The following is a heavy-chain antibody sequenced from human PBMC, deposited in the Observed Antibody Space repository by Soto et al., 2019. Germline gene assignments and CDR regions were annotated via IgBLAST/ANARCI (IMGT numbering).Heavy chain of an antibody. CDR1: GFPFSNAW. V-gene: IGHV3-15*07. Sequence: PGVSLRLSCVASGFPFSNAWINWARQVPGKGLEWVGRVKSKTDGGSSDYAAAVKGRFAVSRDDSRHIVYLQMNSLKIEDTGVYYCTTDSRTTLPEIRFDYWGHGTQVTVSS. CDR3: TTDSRTTLPEIRFDY. J-gene: IGHJ4*01. CDR2: VKSKTDGGSS. D-gene: IGHD1-26*01.